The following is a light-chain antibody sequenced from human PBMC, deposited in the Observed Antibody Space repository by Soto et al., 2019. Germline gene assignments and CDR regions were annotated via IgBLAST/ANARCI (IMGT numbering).Light chain of an antibody. Sequence: QSVLTQPPSVSAAPGQKVTISCSGSSSNIANNYVSWYQQLPGTAPKLLIYDNNKRPSGIPDRFSGSKSGTSATLGITGLQTGDEADYYCATWDSSLSAGGVFGGGTKLTVL. V-gene: IGLV1-51*01. J-gene: IGLJ2*01. CDR3: ATWDSSLSAGGV. CDR2: DNN. CDR1: SSNIANNY.